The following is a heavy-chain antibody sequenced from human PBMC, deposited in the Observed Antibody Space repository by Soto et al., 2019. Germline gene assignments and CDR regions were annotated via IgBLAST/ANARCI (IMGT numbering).Heavy chain of an antibody. D-gene: IGHD5-12*01. CDR3: ARNGVDIVDYSYYYYMDV. V-gene: IGHV4-59*01. CDR2: IYYSGST. J-gene: IGHJ6*03. Sequence: KSSETLSLTCTVSGGSISSYCWSWIRQPPGKGLEWIGYIYYSGSTNYNPSLKSRVTISVDTSKNQFSLKLSSVTAADTAVYYCARNGVDIVDYSYYYYMDVWGKGTTVTVSS. CDR1: GGSISSYC.